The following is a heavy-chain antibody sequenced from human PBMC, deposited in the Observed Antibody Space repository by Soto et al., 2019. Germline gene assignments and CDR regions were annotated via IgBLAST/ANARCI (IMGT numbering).Heavy chain of an antibody. CDR1: GGSISSGGYY. V-gene: IGHV4-31*03. CDR2: IYYSGST. D-gene: IGHD2-2*01. J-gene: IGHJ4*02. Sequence: SETLSLTCTVSGGSISSGGYYWSWIRQHPGKGLEWIGYIYYSGSTYYNPSLKSRVTISVDTSKKQFSLKLSSVTAADTAVYYCARDSRGYCSSTSCYAFDYWGQGTLVTVSS. CDR3: ARDSRGYCSSTSCYAFDY.